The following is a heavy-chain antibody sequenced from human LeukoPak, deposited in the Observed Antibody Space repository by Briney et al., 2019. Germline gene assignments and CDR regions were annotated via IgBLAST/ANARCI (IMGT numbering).Heavy chain of an antibody. J-gene: IGHJ6*02. D-gene: IGHD6-19*01. CDR1: GFTFSSYW. V-gene: IGHV3-7*01. CDR2: IKQDGSEK. CDR3: ARDPYSSGWPSYYYYGMDV. Sequence: GSLRLSCAASGFTFSSYWMSWVRQAPGKGLEWVANIKQDGSEKYYVDSVKGRFTISRDNAKNSLYLQMNSLRAEDTAAYYCARDPYSSGWPSYYYYGMDVWGQGTTVTVSS.